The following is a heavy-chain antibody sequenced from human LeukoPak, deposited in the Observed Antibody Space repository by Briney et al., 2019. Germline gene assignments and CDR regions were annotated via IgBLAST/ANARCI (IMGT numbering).Heavy chain of an antibody. CDR1: GYTFTSYG. J-gene: IGHJ6*03. D-gene: IGHD5-12*01. Sequence: GASVKVSCKASGYTFTSYGISWVRQAPGQGLEWMGWISAYNGNTNYAQKLQGRVTMTTDTSTSTAYMELRSLRSDDTAVYYCARDRRGLRSLYYYMDVWGKGTTVTVSS. CDR2: ISAYNGNT. V-gene: IGHV1-18*01. CDR3: ARDRRGLRSLYYYMDV.